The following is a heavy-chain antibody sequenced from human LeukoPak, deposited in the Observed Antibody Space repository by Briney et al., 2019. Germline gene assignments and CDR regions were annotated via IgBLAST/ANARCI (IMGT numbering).Heavy chain of an antibody. Sequence: ASVKVSCKASGYTFTSYYMHWVRQAPGQGLEWMGWINPNSGGTNYAQKFQGRVTMTRDTSISTAYMELSRLRSDDTAVYYCARDGWYISYMDVWGKGTTVTVSS. V-gene: IGHV1-2*02. CDR2: INPNSGGT. CDR1: GYTFTSYY. D-gene: IGHD6-19*01. J-gene: IGHJ6*03. CDR3: ARDGWYISYMDV.